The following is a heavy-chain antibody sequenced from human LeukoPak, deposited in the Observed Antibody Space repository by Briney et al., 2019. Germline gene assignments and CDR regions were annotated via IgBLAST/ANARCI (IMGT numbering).Heavy chain of an antibody. J-gene: IGHJ4*02. CDR2: IYYSGST. CDR3: AREVSGVYYFDY. Sequence: SETLSLTCSVSGGSISTNDYYWDWIRQPPGMGLEYIGSIYYSGSTYYNPSLRSRVTISVDRSKNQFSLKLSSVTAADTAVYYCAREVSGVYYFDYWGQGTLVTVSS. V-gene: IGHV4-39*07. CDR1: GGSISTNDYY. D-gene: IGHD6-25*01.